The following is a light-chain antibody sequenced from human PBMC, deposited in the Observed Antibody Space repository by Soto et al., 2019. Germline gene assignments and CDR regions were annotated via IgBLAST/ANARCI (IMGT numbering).Light chain of an antibody. J-gene: IGKJ1*01. V-gene: IGKV1-33*01. CDR1: QDISTS. CDR2: GAS. Sequence: DIQMTQSPSSLSASVGDRVTITFQASQDISTSLNWYQQKPGRAPKLLIYGASNLETGVPSWFSGSGSGTDFTFTISSLQPEDIATYYCQHYHNLPITFGQGTKVDNK. CDR3: QHYHNLPIT.